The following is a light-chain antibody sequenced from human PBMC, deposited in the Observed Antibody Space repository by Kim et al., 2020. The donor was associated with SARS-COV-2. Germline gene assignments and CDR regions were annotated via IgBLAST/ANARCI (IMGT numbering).Light chain of an antibody. Sequence: SPGEKATLPCRASESVSSSYLAWYQQKPGQAPRLVIYAASSRASGIPGRFSGGGSGTVFTLTISRLEPEDFAVYYCQQYGNSPWTFGQGTKVDIK. V-gene: IGKV3-20*01. CDR3: QQYGNSPWT. CDR1: ESVSSSY. J-gene: IGKJ1*01. CDR2: AAS.